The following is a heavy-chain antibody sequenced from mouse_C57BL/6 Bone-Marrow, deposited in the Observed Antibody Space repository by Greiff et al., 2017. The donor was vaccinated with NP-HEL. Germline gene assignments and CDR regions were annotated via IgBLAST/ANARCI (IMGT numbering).Heavy chain of an antibody. CDR1: GFSLTSYA. CDR2: IWPGGGT. D-gene: IGHD1-1*02. Sequence: QVQLQQSGPGLVAPSQSLSITCTVSGFSLTSYAISWVRQPPGKGLEWLGVIWPGGGTNYNSALKSRLSISKDNSKSQVFLKMNSLQTDDTARYYCARLWAYYAMDYWGQGTSVTVSS. J-gene: IGHJ4*01. V-gene: IGHV2-9-1*01. CDR3: ARLWAYYAMDY.